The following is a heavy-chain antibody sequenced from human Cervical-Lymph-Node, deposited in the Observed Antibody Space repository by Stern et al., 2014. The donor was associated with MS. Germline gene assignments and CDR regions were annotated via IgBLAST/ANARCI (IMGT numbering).Heavy chain of an antibody. CDR3: ARAPSRSGGGGRPSYFYGMDV. D-gene: IGHD2-15*01. CDR1: GFIFSTYS. V-gene: IGHV3-21*06. CDR2: ISSRGTYI. J-gene: IGHJ6*02. Sequence: VQLGQSGGGLVKPGGSLRVSCVASGFIFSTYSFNWVRQAPGKGLEWVASISSRGTYIYYGDSLKGRFTISRDNANNSLYLQMNTLRVEDTAVYYCARAPSRSGGGGRPSYFYGMDVWGQGTTVTVSS.